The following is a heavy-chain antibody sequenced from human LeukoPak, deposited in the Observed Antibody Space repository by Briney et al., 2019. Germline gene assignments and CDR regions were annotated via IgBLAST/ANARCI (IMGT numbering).Heavy chain of an antibody. J-gene: IGHJ4*02. CDR2: IKNQVYGGTT. CDR3: TRDHRDDWNPGYYFDY. V-gene: IGHV3-49*04. Sequence: PGGSLRLSCTTSGFTFGDFAMNWVRQAPGKGLEWVGFIKNQVYGGTTEYGASVKGRFTISRDDSRSIAYLQMNSLKTEDTAVYFCTRDHRDDWNPGYYFDYWGQGALVTVSS. CDR1: GFTFGDFA. D-gene: IGHD1-1*01.